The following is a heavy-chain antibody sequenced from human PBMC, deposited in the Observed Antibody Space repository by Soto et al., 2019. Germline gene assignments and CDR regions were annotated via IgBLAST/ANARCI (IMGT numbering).Heavy chain of an antibody. Sequence: SETLSLTCAVYGGSFSGYYWSWIRQPPGKGLEWIGEINHSGSTNYNPSLKSRVTISVDTSKNQFSLKLSSVTAADTAVYYCARGGNYYDSSGYSTEYFQHWGQGTLVTVSS. CDR3: ARGGNYYDSSGYSTEYFQH. D-gene: IGHD3-22*01. V-gene: IGHV4-34*01. CDR1: GGSFSGYY. CDR2: INHSGST. J-gene: IGHJ1*01.